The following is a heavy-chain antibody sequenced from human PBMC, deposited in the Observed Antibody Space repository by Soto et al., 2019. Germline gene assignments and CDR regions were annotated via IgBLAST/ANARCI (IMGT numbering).Heavy chain of an antibody. J-gene: IGHJ6*03. CDR3: ARDYRRVVPAAKGKNYYYMDV. CDR2: IYYSGST. D-gene: IGHD2-2*01. CDR1: GGSISSYY. Sequence: SETLSLTCTVSGGSISSYYWSWIRQPPGKGLEWIGYIYYSGSTNYNPSLKSRVTISVDTSKNQFSLKLSSVTAADTAVYYCARDYRRVVPAAKGKNYYYMDVWGKGTTVTVSS. V-gene: IGHV4-59*01.